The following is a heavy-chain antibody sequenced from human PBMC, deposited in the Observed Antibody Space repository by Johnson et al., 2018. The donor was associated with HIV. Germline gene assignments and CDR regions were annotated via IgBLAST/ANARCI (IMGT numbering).Heavy chain of an antibody. J-gene: IGHJ3*02. D-gene: IGHD7-27*01. CDR3: ARVKDWGSLGAFDI. CDR2: IYSGGST. CDR1: GITFSSYD. Sequence: VQLVESGGGLVQPGGSLRLSCAASGITFSSYDMHWVRQATGKGLEWVSVIYSGGSTYYADSVKGRFTISRDTSKNTLFLEMNSLKAEDTDVYYCARVKDWGSLGAFDIWGQGTMVTVSS. V-gene: IGHV3-66*01.